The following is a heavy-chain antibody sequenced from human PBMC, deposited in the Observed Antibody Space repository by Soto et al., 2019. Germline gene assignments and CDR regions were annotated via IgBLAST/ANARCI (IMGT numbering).Heavy chain of an antibody. D-gene: IGHD4-17*01. Sequence: ASVKVSCRASGYTFTSYYMHWVRQAPGQGLEGMGRINPSGGSTSYAQKFQGRVTVTRDTSTSTVYMALSSLRSEDTAVYSCARSGGVTTKGPFDYWAQETTVTVSS. CDR1: GYTFTSYY. CDR3: ARSGGVTTKGPFDY. CDR2: INPSGGST. J-gene: IGHJ4*02. V-gene: IGHV1-46*03.